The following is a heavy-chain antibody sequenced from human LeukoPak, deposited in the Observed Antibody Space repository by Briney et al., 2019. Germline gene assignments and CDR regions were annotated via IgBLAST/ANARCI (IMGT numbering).Heavy chain of an antibody. J-gene: IGHJ4*02. CDR2: IKQDGSEK. D-gene: IGHD3-16*01. CDR3: ARGSVGELPDYFDY. V-gene: IGHV3-7*01. Sequence: GGSLRLSCAAFGFTFSSYWMSWVRQAPGKGREWVTNIKQDGSEKYYVDSVKGRFTISRDNATNSLYLQMNSLRAEDTAVYYCARGSVGELPDYFDYWGQGTLVTVSS. CDR1: GFTFSSYW.